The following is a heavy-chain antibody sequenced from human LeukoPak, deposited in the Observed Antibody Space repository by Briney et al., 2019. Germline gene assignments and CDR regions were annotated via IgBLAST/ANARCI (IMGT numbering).Heavy chain of an antibody. D-gene: IGHD6-6*01. CDR2: IKQDGSQK. CDR1: GFTFSSYW. Sequence: GGTLRLSCAASGFTFSSYWMSWVRQAPGKGLEWVANIKQDGSQKYYVDSVKGRFTISRDNANNLLYLQMNSLRAEDTAVYYCARESFAARWDWGQGTLVTVSS. J-gene: IGHJ4*02. CDR3: ARESFAARWD. V-gene: IGHV3-7*01.